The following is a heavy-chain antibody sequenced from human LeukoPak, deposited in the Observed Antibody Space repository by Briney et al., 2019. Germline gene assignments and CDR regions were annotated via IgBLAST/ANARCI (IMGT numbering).Heavy chain of an antibody. J-gene: IGHJ3*02. CDR1: GFTFSSYG. V-gene: IGHV3-30*02. CDR3: ARGTFEPWFGRPDAFDI. Sequence: GESLRLSCAASGFTFSSYGMHWVRQAPGKGLEWVAFIRYDGSNKYYADSVRGRFTISRDNSKNTLYLQMNSLRAEDTAVYYCARGTFEPWFGRPDAFDIWGQGTMVTVSS. D-gene: IGHD3-10*01. CDR2: IRYDGSNK.